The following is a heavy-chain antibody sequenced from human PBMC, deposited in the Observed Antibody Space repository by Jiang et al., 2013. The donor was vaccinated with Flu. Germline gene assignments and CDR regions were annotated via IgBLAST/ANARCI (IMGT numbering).Heavy chain of an antibody. CDR2: ISAYNGNT. Sequence: SGAEVKKPGASVKVSCKASGYTFTSYGISWVRQAPGQGLEWMGWISAYNGNTNYAQKLQGRVTMTTDTSTSTAYMELRSLRSDDTAVYYCARGRRRLRESPSNYYYFDYWGQGTLVTVSS. V-gene: IGHV1-18*01. J-gene: IGHJ4*02. CDR3: ARGRRRLRESPSNYYYFDY. D-gene: IGHD6-25*01. CDR1: GYTFTSYG.